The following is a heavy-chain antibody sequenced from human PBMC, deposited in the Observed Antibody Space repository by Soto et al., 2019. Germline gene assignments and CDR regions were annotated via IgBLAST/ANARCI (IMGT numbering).Heavy chain of an antibody. CDR3: AKGADNSGGYRPYGMDV. J-gene: IGHJ6*02. CDR2: ISWNSGRK. Sequence: GGSLRLSCAASGFIFGDYAMHWVRQAPGKGLEWVSGISWNSGRKAYADSVKGRFTISRDNARNSLYLQMSSLRPEDTALYYCAKGADNSGGYRPYGMDVWGQGTTVTVSS. D-gene: IGHD1-26*01. V-gene: IGHV3-9*01. CDR1: GFIFGDYA.